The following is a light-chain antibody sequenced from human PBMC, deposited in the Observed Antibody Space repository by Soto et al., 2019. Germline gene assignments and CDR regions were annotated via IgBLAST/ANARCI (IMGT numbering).Light chain of an antibody. V-gene: IGLV1-40*01. CDR2: GNS. CDR3: QSYDFSLSAYV. Sequence: QLVLTQPPSVSGAPGQRVTISCTGNSSNIGAGYDVHWYQHLPGTAPKVLIYGNSNRPSGVPDRFSGSKSGTSASLAITGLQADDEADYCCQSYDFSLSAYVFGGGTKVTVL. CDR1: SSNIGAGYD. J-gene: IGLJ1*01.